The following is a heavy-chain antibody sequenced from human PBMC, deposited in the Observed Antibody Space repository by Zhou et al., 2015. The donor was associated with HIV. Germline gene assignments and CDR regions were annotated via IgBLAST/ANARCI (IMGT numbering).Heavy chain of an antibody. D-gene: IGHD1-26*01. J-gene: IGHJ4*02. CDR2: IFNVVFPY. V-gene: IGHV1-69*01. CDR1: RGTLDKYA. Sequence: QSGPEAKEPGASVKISCKTPRGTLDKYAISWVRQVPGQGLEWMGGIFNVVFPYHFYARTFEGRLTVTADAAIDTSYMELRGLTSGDTAIYYCATVGGYSYGLHYFDYWGQGTLVTVSS. CDR3: ATVGGYSYGLHYFDY.